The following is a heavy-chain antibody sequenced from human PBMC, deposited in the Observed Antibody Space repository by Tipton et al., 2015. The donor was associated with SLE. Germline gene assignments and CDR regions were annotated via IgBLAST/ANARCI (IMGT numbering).Heavy chain of an antibody. CDR2: IYNSGIT. CDR1: GGSIRSNTYY. Sequence: TLSLTCTVSGGSIRSNTYYWGWIRQPPGKGLEWIGNIYNSGITYYNPSLKSRVTISVDTSKNQFSLSLSSETAADTAVYYCVRHGDRFMGRYYFDYWGHGTLVTVSS. D-gene: IGHD3-10*01. CDR3: VRHGDRFMGRYYFDY. V-gene: IGHV4-39*01. J-gene: IGHJ4*01.